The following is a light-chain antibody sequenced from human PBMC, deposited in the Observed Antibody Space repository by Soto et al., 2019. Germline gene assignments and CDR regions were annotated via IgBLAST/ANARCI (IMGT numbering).Light chain of an antibody. CDR3: LSFDSSLSVV. CDR1: SSNIGAGYD. CDR2: GNT. Sequence: QTVVTQPPSVSGAPGQRVTISCTGSSSNIGAGYDVHWYQQLPGRPPKLLIYGNTNRPSGVPDRFSGSKSGTSASLAITVLQAEDEADYFCLSFDSSLSVVFGGGTKLTVL. J-gene: IGLJ2*01. V-gene: IGLV1-40*01.